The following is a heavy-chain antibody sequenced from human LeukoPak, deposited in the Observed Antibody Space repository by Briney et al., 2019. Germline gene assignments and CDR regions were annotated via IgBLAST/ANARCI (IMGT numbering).Heavy chain of an antibody. CDR2: INAGDGDT. CDR3: ARLSIAAAATAY. CDR1: GYTFTTYA. Sequence: ASVKVSCKASGYTFTTYAMHWVRQAPGQRLEWMGWINAGDGDTKYSQKFQGRVTITRDTSASTAYMEPSSLRSEDTAIYYCARLSIAAAATAYWGQGTLVTVSS. V-gene: IGHV1-3*01. J-gene: IGHJ4*02. D-gene: IGHD6-13*01.